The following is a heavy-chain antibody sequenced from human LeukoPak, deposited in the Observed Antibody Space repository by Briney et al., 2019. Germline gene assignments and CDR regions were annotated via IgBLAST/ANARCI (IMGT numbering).Heavy chain of an antibody. V-gene: IGHV4-34*01. CDR3: AGSRLPDDY. J-gene: IGHJ4*02. Sequence: SETLSHTCAVYGGSFSGYYWSWIRQPPGKGLEWIGEINHSGSTNYNPSLKSRVTISVDTSKNQFSLKLSSVTAADTAVYYCAGSRLPDDYWGQGTLVTVSS. CDR1: GGSFSGYY. CDR2: INHSGST. D-gene: IGHD3-10*01.